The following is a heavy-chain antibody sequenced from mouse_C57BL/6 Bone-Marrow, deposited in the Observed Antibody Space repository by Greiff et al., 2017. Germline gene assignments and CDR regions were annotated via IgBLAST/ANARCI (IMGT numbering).Heavy chain of an antibody. Sequence: VQLQQPGAELVKPGASVKMSCKASGYTFTSYWITWVKQRPGQGLEWIGDIYPGSGSTNYTEKFKSKATLTVDTSSSTAYMQLSSLTSEDSAVYYCARSSYDYDGDYYAMDYWGQGTSVTVSS. D-gene: IGHD2-4*01. CDR1: GYTFTSYW. V-gene: IGHV1-55*01. CDR3: ARSSYDYDGDYYAMDY. J-gene: IGHJ4*01. CDR2: IYPGSGST.